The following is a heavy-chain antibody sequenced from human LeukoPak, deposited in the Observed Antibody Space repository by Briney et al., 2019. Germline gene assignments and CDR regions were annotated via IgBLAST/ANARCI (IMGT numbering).Heavy chain of an antibody. CDR1: GGSISSYY. J-gene: IGHJ6*03. Sequence: PSETLSLTCTVSGGSISSYYWSWIRQPPGKGLEWIAYINDSGSTRSNPSLKSRVSISVNTAKNQFYLELTSLTAADTAVYYCARQRSDVRSAYYSGGFYYMDVWGEGTTVTVSS. V-gene: IGHV4-59*08. CDR3: ARQRSDVRSAYYSGGFYYMDV. CDR2: INDSGST. D-gene: IGHD3-3*01.